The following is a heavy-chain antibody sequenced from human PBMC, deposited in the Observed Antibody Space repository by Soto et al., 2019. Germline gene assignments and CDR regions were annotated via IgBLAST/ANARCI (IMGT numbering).Heavy chain of an antibody. CDR1: GGSFSGYY. J-gene: IGHJ4*02. CDR2: INHSGGT. CDR3: AKGFDYGDTKHIDH. Sequence: PSETLSLTCAVYGGSFSGYYWSWIRQPPGKGLEWIGEINHSGGTNYNPSLKSRVTISVDTSKNQFSLKLSSVTAADTAVYYCAKGFDYGDTKHIDHWGQGTLVTVS. D-gene: IGHD4-17*01. V-gene: IGHV4-34*01.